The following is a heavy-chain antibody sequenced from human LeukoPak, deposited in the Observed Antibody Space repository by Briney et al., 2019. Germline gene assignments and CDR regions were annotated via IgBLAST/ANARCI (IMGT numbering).Heavy chain of an antibody. CDR1: GYSISSGYY. Sequence: SETLSLTCTVSGYSISSGYYWGWIRQPPGKGLEWIGSIYHSGSTYYNPSLKSRVTISVDTSKNQFSLKLTSVTAADTAVYYCAREGYDLNYYYYVDVWGKGTTVTVSS. CDR3: AREGYDLNYYYYVDV. V-gene: IGHV4-38-2*02. J-gene: IGHJ6*03. D-gene: IGHD3-3*01. CDR2: IYHSGST.